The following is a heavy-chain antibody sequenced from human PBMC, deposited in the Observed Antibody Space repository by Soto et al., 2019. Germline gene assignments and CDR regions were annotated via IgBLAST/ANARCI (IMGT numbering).Heavy chain of an antibody. V-gene: IGHV4-59*01. Sequence: SETLSLTCTVSGGSISSYYWSWIRRPPGKGLEWIGYIYYNGSTNYNPSLKSRVTISVDTSKNQFSLKLSSVTAADTAVYYCARTYYDFWSGYWRWFDPWGQGTLVTVSS. D-gene: IGHD3-3*01. CDR1: GGSISSYY. CDR2: IYYNGST. CDR3: ARTYYDFWSGYWRWFDP. J-gene: IGHJ5*02.